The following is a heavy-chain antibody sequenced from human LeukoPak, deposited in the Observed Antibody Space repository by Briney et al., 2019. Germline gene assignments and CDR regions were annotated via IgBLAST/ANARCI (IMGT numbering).Heavy chain of an antibody. D-gene: IGHD1-26*01. CDR1: GGSISSSSYY. Sequence: SETLSLTCTVSGGSISSSSYYWGWIRQPPGKGLEWIGSIYYSGSTYYNPSLKSRVTISVDTSKNQFSLKLSSVTAADTAVYYCARLLRSASYYYFDYWGQGTLVTVSS. CDR2: IYYSGST. V-gene: IGHV4-39*01. CDR3: ARLLRSASYYYFDY. J-gene: IGHJ4*02.